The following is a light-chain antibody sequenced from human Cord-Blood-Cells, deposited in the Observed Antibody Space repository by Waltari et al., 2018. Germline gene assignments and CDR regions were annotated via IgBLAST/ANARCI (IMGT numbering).Light chain of an antibody. CDR3: QQRSNWPHT. V-gene: IGKV3-11*01. CDR2: DVS. J-gene: IGKJ2*01. CDR1: QSVSSY. Sequence: DIVFTQSPATLSSSPGERATLSCRASQSVSSYLAWYPQKPGQAPRLLIDDVSNRATGIPAWFSGSGSGTDFTLTVSSLEPEDFAVYYCQQRSNWPHTFGQGTKLEIK.